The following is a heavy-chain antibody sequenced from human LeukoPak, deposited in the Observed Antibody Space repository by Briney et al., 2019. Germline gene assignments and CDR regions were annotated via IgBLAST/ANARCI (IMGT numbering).Heavy chain of an antibody. CDR3: VLSYGKPTPLYYYGMDV. CDR2: IWYDGSNK. CDR1: GFTFSSYG. V-gene: IGHV3-33*01. D-gene: IGHD3-10*01. J-gene: IGHJ6*02. Sequence: GGSLRLSCAASGFTFSSYGMHWVRQAPGKGLEGVAVIWYDGSNKYYADSVKGRFTISRDNSKNTLYLQMNSLRAEDTAVYYCVLSYGKPTPLYYYGMDVWGQGTTVTVSS.